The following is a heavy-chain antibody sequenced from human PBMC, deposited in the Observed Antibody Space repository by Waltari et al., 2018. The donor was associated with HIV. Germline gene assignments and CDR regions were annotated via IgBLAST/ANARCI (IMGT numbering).Heavy chain of an antibody. CDR1: GGSISSSSFF. CDR2: VYYTGNT. Sequence: QLQESGPGLVKPSETLSLTCTVPGGSISSSSFFWGWIRQTPGKGLEWIGSVYYTGNTFYNPSLKSRVNVFIDTANNQFSLRLTSVTAADAGVYYCARQPSAWDIWGQGILVTVSS. D-gene: IGHD1-26*01. V-gene: IGHV4-39*01. CDR3: ARQPSAWDI. J-gene: IGHJ4*02.